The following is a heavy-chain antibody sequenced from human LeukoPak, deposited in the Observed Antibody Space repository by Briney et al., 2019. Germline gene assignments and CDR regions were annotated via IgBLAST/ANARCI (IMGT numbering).Heavy chain of an antibody. CDR1: GFTFSSYW. Sequence: PGGSLRLSCAASGFTFSSYWMSWVRQAPGKGLEWVANIKQDGSEKYYVDSVKGRFTISRDNAKNSLYLQMNSLRAEDTAVYYCAALPGDNWNPTVDYWGQGTLVTVSS. CDR2: IKQDGSEK. V-gene: IGHV3-7*01. J-gene: IGHJ4*02. D-gene: IGHD1-20*01. CDR3: AALPGDNWNPTVDY.